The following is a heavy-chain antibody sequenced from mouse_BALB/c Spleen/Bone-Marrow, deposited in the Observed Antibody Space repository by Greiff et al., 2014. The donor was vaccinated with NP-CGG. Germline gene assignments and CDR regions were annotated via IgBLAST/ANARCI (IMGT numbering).Heavy chain of an antibody. CDR3: AREYGNYNYALDY. Sequence: VMLVESGAELVRPGASVKLSCTTSGYIFTSYWIHWVKQRSGRGLEWIARIYPGTGTTFYNEKFKGKATLTADQSSSTAYLQLSSLKSEDSAVYFCAREYGNYNYALDYWGQGTSVTVSS. D-gene: IGHD2-10*02. J-gene: IGHJ4*01. CDR1: GYIFTSYW. CDR2: IYPGTGTT. V-gene: IGHV1S132*01.